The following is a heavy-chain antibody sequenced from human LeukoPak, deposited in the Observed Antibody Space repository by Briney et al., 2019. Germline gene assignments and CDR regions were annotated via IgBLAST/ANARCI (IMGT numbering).Heavy chain of an antibody. V-gene: IGHV4-59*08. CDR1: GGSISSYY. CDR2: IYYSGST. D-gene: IGHD5-24*01. J-gene: IGHJ4*02. Sequence: PSETLSLTCTVSGGSISSYYWSWIRQPPGKGLEWIGYIYYSGSTNYNPSLKSRVTISVDTSKNQFSLKLSSVTAADTAVYYCARRSGWLQPFDYWGQGTLVTVSS. CDR3: ARRSGWLQPFDY.